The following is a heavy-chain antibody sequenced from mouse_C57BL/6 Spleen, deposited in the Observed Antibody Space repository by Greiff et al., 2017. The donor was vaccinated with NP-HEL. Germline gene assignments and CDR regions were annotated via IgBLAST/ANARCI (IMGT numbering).Heavy chain of an antibody. CDR2: ISSGGSYT. V-gene: IGHV5-6*01. J-gene: IGHJ2*01. CDR1: GFTFSSYG. D-gene: IGHD2-3*01. CDR3: ATIYDGYYADFDY. Sequence: EVKLVESGGDLVKPGGSLKLSCAASGFTFSSYGMSWVRQTPDKRLEWVATISSGGSYTYYPDSVKGRFTISRDNAKNTLYLQMSSLKSEDTAMYYCATIYDGYYADFDYWGQGTTLTVSS.